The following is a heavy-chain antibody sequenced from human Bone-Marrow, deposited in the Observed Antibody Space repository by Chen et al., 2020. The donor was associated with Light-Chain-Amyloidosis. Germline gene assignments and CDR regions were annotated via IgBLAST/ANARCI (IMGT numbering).Heavy chain of an antibody. CDR3: ARGLHCSNTNCYLEFYYNAMDV. CDR1: GYTFTGYH. D-gene: IGHD2-2*01. CDR2: INPNSDST. V-gene: IGHV1-2*02. J-gene: IGHJ6*02. Sequence: QVQLVQSRAEVKKPGASVKVSCEASGYTFTGYHMHWVRQAPGQGLEWMGWINPNSDSTIYAQKFQGRVTMTRDTSISTVYMELSRLRSDDTAVYYCARGLHCSNTNCYLEFYYNAMDVWGQGTTVTVSS.